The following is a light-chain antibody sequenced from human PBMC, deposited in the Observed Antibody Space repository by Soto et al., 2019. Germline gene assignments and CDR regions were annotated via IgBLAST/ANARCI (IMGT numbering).Light chain of an antibody. Sequence: QAVVTQEPSLTVSPGGTVTLTCASSTGAVTSGYYPNWFQQKPGQAPRALTYSTSNKHSWTPARFSGSLLGGKAALTLSGVQPEDEAEYYCLLYYGGAQVFGGGTKVTVL. CDR2: STS. CDR3: LLYYGGAQV. CDR1: TGAVTSGYY. V-gene: IGLV7-43*01. J-gene: IGLJ2*01.